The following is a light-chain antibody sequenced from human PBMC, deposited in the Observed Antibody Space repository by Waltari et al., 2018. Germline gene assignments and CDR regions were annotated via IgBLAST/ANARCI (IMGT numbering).Light chain of an antibody. V-gene: IGKV1-39*01. Sequence: DVQMTRSPPSLSASVGDTVTITCRERQSINIRLHWYQQKPGKAPNLLIYGASNLETGVSSRFTGSGRGKDFNLTSSNVEPEDFAPVYCQQNFLTLRGNFGGGTKVEL. J-gene: IGKJ4*01. CDR2: GAS. CDR1: QSINIR. CDR3: QQNFLTLRGN.